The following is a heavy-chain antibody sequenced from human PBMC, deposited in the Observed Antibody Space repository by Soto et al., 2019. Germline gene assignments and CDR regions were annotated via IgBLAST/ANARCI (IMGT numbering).Heavy chain of an antibody. J-gene: IGHJ6*03. CDR1: GYTFTSYA. CDR3: ARSCTYYYYYYMDV. Sequence: ASVKVSCKASGYTFTSYAMHWVRQAPGQRLEWMGWINAGNGNTKYSQKFQGRVTITRDTSASTAYMELSSLRSEDTAVYYCARSCTYYYYYYMDVWGKGTTVTVSS. D-gene: IGHD2-8*01. V-gene: IGHV1-3*01. CDR2: INAGNGNT.